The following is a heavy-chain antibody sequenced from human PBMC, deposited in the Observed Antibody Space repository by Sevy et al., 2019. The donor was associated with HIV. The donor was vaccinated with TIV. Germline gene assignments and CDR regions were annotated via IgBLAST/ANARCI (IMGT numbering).Heavy chain of an antibody. CDR3: ATNMVHAGAYDSYFNF. J-gene: IGHJ4*02. D-gene: IGHD3-10*01. CDR1: QFNFDTYA. CDR2: IWYDGGSK. Sequence: GGSLRLSCVASQFNFDTYAIHWVRQAPGKGLEWVAMIWYDGGSKDYAESVKGRFAISRDNSQNRAFLQMNSLRAEDTGVYYCATNMVHAGAYDSYFNFWGQGSLVTVSS. V-gene: IGHV3-33*01.